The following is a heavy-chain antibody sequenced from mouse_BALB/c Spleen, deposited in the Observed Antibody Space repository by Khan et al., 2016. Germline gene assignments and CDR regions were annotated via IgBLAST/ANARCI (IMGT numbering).Heavy chain of an antibody. V-gene: IGHV1-80*01. CDR3: ARGTPFAY. CDR1: DYAFSRYW. Sequence: QVQLQQSGAELVRPGSSVKISCKASDYAFSRYWMNWVKQRPGQGLEWIGQIYPGAGDTNYNGKFKGKATLTADKFSSTAYMQLSSLTSEDSAVYFCARGTPFAYWGQGTLVTVSA. D-gene: IGHD2-14*01. CDR2: IYPGAGDT. J-gene: IGHJ3*01.